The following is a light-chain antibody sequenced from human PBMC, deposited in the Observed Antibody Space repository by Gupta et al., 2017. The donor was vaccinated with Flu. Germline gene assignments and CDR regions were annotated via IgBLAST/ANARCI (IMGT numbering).Light chain of an antibody. CDR3: QQTYSRPG. Sequence: DIQMTQSPSPLSASVGDRVTITCRASQTISNYLNWYQQKPVKAPELLIYAASSLQSGVPSRFSGSGSGTDFTLTITSLQPEDFASYYCQQTYSRPGFGGGTKVEIK. J-gene: IGKJ4*01. V-gene: IGKV1-39*01. CDR2: AAS. CDR1: QTISNY.